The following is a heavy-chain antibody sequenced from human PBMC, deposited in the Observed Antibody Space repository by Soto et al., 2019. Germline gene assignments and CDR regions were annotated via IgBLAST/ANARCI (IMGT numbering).Heavy chain of an antibody. V-gene: IGHV3-33*01. D-gene: IGHD2-2*01. Sequence: GGSLRLSCAASGFTFSSYGMHWVRQAPGKGLEWVAVIWYDGSNKYYADSVKGRFTISRDNSKNTLYLQMNSLRAEDTAVYYCARERKRCTSCYANYYYYGMDVWGQGTTVTVSS. CDR2: IWYDGSNK. J-gene: IGHJ6*02. CDR3: ARERKRCTSCYANYYYYGMDV. CDR1: GFTFSSYG.